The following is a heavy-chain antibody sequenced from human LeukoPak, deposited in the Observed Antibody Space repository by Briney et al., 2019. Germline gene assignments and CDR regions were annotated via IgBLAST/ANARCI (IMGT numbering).Heavy chain of an antibody. CDR1: GFTFSSYS. D-gene: IGHD3-3*01. V-gene: IGHV3-48*02. CDR2: ISTSSTII. J-gene: IGHJ4*02. CDR3: ARDRVLGSTEGFDY. Sequence: GGSLRLSCAASGFTFSSYSMNWVRQAPGKGLEWVSYISTSSTIIYYADSVRGRFTISRDSAKNSLYLQMNSLRDEDTAVYYCARDRVLGSTEGFDYWGQGTLVTVSS.